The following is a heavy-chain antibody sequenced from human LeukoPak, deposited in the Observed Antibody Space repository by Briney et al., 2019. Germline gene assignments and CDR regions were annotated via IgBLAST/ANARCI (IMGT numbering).Heavy chain of an antibody. CDR2: ISYDGSNK. D-gene: IGHD3-10*01. V-gene: IGHV3-30*03. CDR1: GFTFSSYG. CDR3: ARESSGSRDAFDI. J-gene: IGHJ3*02. Sequence: GGSLRLSCAASGFTFSSYGMHWVRQAPGKGLEWVAVISYDGSNKYYADSVKGRFTISRDNSKNTLYLQMNSLRAEDTAVYYCARESSGSRDAFDIWGQGTMVTVSS.